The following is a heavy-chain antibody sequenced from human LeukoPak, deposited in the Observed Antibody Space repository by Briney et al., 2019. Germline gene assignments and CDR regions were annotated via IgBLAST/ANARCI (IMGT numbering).Heavy chain of an antibody. V-gene: IGHV3-21*01. J-gene: IGHJ4*02. D-gene: IGHD6-13*01. CDR1: GFTFSSYS. CDR3: ARDFYSSSWYIDY. Sequence: GSLRLSCAASGFTFSSYSMNWVRQAPGKGLEWVSSISSSSSYIYYADSVKGRFTISRDNAKNSLYLQMNSLRAEDTAVYYCARDFYSSSWYIDYWGQGTLVTVSA. CDR2: ISSSSSYI.